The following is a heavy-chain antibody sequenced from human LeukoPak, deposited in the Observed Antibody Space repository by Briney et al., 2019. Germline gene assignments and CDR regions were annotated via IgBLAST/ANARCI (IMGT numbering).Heavy chain of an antibody. CDR1: GGSVSSGGYS. Sequence: SETLSLTCVVSGGSVSSGGYSWSWIRQPPGKGLEWIGYIYHSGSTYYNPSLKSRVTISVDRSKNQFSLKLSSVTAADTAVYYCARGSLRFLEWLLEFDYWGQGTLVTVSS. CDR3: ARGSLRFLEWLLEFDY. D-gene: IGHD3-3*01. J-gene: IGHJ4*02. CDR2: IYHSGST. V-gene: IGHV4-30-2*01.